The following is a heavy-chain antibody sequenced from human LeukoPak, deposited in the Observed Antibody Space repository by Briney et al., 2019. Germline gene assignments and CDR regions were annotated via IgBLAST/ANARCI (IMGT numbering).Heavy chain of an antibody. CDR1: GFTFSSYW. J-gene: IGHJ4*02. CDR2: IKQDGSEK. Sequence: QSGGSLRLSCAASGFTFSSYWMSWVRQAPGKGLEWVANIKQDGSEKYYVDSVKGRFTISRDNAKNSLYLQMNSLRAEDTAVYYCAKDDRLISFGDWGLGTLVTVSS. V-gene: IGHV3-7*01. D-gene: IGHD3-10*01. CDR3: AKDDRLISFGD.